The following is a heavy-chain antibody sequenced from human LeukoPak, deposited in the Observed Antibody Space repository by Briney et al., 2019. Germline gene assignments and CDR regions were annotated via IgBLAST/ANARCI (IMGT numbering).Heavy chain of an antibody. CDR2: ISWNSGSI. V-gene: IGHV3-9*01. CDR1: GFTFDDYA. Sequence: GGSLRLSCAASGFTFDDYAMHWVRHVPGKGLEWVSGISWNSGSIGYADSVKGRFTISRDNAKNSLYLQMNSLRAEDTALYYCAKDIFTGIAAAGAIDYWGQGTLVTASS. CDR3: AKDIFTGIAAAGAIDY. D-gene: IGHD6-13*01. J-gene: IGHJ4*02.